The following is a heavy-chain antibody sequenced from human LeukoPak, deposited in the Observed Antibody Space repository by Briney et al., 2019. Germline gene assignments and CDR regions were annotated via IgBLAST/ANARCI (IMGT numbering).Heavy chain of an antibody. CDR1: GFTVSSNY. V-gene: IGHV3-53*01. CDR2: LYSDGTT. CDR3: ARDLENYWYFDL. Sequence: GGSLRLSCVASGFTVSSNYMSWVRQAPGKGLEWVSVLYSDGTTHYADSVKGRFTISRDNSKNTLCLQMSSLRVEDTAVYYCARDLENYWYFDLWGRGTRVTVSS. J-gene: IGHJ2*01.